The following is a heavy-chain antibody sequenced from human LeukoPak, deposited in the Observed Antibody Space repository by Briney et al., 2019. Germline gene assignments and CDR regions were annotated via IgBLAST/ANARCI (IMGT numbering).Heavy chain of an antibody. V-gene: IGHV3-30-3*01. J-gene: IGHJ4*02. Sequence: GGSLRLSCAASAFTFSDYWMLWVRQAPGKGLEWVAVISYDGSNKYYADSVKGRFTISRDNSKNTLYLQMNSLRAEDTAVYYCARALRTVXMAHDYWGQGTLVTVSS. CDR2: ISYDGSNK. CDR3: ARALRTVXMAHDY. CDR1: AFTFSDYW. D-gene: IGHD4-17*01.